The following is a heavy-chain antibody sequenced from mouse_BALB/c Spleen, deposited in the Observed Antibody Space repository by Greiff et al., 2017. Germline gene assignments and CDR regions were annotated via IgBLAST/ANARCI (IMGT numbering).Heavy chain of an antibody. CDR1: GDSITSGY. D-gene: IGHD2-14*01. CDR3: ASSYYRYDGDFDY. V-gene: IGHV3-8*02. J-gene: IGHJ2*01. Sequence: EVMLVESGPSLVKPSQTLSLTCSVTGDSITSGYWNWIRKFPGNKLEYMGYISYSGSTYYNPSLKSRISITRYTSKNQYYLQLNSVTTEETATYYCASSYYRYDGDFDYWGQGTTLTVSS. CDR2: ISYSGST.